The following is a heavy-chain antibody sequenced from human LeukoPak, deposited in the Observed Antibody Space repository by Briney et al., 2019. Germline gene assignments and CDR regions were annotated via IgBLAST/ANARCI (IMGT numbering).Heavy chain of an antibody. J-gene: IGHJ6*02. CDR3: ARDRDFPPGMDV. D-gene: IGHD3-10*01. Sequence: PGGSLRLSCAASGFTFSSYSMNWVRQAPGKGLEWVSYISSSSSTIYYADSVKDRFTISRDNAKNSLYLQMNSLRAEDTAVYYCARDRDFPPGMDVWGQGTTVTVSS. CDR2: ISSSSSTI. V-gene: IGHV3-48*01. CDR1: GFTFSSYS.